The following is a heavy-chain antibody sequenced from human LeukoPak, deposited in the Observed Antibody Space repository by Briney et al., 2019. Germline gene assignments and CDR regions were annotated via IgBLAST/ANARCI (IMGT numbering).Heavy chain of an antibody. CDR3: AKVPSSTSAYYYYGMDV. CDR1: GFTFSSYG. CDR2: ISYDGSNK. Sequence: GRSLGLSCAASGFTFSSYGMHWVRQAPGKGLEWVAVISYDGSNKYYADSVKGRFTISRDNSKNTLYLQMNSLRAEDTTVYYCAKVPSSTSAYYYYGMDVWGQGTTVTVSS. V-gene: IGHV3-30*18. D-gene: IGHD2-2*01. J-gene: IGHJ6*02.